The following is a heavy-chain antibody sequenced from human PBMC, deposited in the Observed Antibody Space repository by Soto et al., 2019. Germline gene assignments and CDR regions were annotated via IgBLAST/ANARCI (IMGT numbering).Heavy chain of an antibody. Sequence: QVQLVQSGAEVKKPGASVKVSCKASGYTFSDHYMHWVRQAPGQGLEWMGWINPNSGGTKYARKIQGRVTMTRDTSTSTAYMELSRLTSDDTAVYYCARTETGDYWGQGTLVTVSS. J-gene: IGHJ4*02. CDR2: INPNSGGT. CDR1: GYTFSDHY. V-gene: IGHV1-2*02. D-gene: IGHD3-10*01. CDR3: ARTETGDY.